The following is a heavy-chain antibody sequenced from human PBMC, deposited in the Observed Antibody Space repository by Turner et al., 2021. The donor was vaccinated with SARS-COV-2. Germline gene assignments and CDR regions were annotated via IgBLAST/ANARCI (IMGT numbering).Heavy chain of an antibody. CDR3: AREAAAGNFHGWFDP. CDR1: GFTVSSNY. D-gene: IGHD6-13*01. V-gene: IGHV3-66*01. CDR2: IYSGGST. J-gene: IGHJ5*02. Sequence: EVQLVESGGGLVQSGGSLRLSCAASGFTVSSNYMSWVRQAPGKGLEWVSVIYSGGSTYYADSVKGRFTISRDNSKNTLYLQMNSLRVEDTAVYSCAREAAAGNFHGWFDPWGQGTLVTVSS.